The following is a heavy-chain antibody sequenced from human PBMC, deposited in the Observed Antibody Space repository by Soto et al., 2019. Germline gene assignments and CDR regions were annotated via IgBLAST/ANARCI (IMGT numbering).Heavy chain of an antibody. V-gene: IGHV1-18*01. Sequence: AAVKVSCKASGYTFTSYGISWVRQAPGQGLEWMGWISAYNGNTNYAQKLQGRVTMTTDTSTSTAYMELRSLRSDDTAVYYCARDWEGYCSGGSCYSDYWGQGTLVTVSS. CDR2: ISAYNGNT. J-gene: IGHJ4*02. CDR3: ARDWEGYCSGGSCYSDY. D-gene: IGHD2-15*01. CDR1: GYTFTSYG.